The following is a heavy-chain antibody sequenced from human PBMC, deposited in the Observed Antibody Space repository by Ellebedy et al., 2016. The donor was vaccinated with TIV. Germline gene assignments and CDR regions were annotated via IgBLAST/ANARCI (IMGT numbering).Heavy chain of an antibody. D-gene: IGHD3-3*01. J-gene: IGHJ6*02. CDR2: FDPEDGET. V-gene: IGHV1-24*01. CDR3: AREPIRVYDFWSGYYMRGMDV. Sequence: ASVKVSXXVSGYTLTELSMHWVRQAPGKGLEWMGGFDPEDGETIYAQKFQGRVTMTEDTSTDTAYMELSSLRSDDTAVYYCAREPIRVYDFWSGYYMRGMDVWGQGTTVTVSS. CDR1: GYTLTELS.